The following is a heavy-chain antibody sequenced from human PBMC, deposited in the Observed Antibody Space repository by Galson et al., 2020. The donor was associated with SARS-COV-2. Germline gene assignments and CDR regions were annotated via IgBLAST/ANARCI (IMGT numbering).Heavy chain of an antibody. CDR2: FDPEDGET. CDR3: ATGAMITFGGVVVSPFDY. Sequence: ASVKVSCQVSGYTLTELSMHWVRQAPGKGLEWMGGFDPEDGETIYAQKFQGRVTMTEDTSTDAAYMELSSLRSEDTAVYYCATGAMITFGGVVVSPFDYWGQGTLVTVSS. CDR1: GYTLTELS. J-gene: IGHJ4*02. V-gene: IGHV1-24*01. D-gene: IGHD3-16*02.